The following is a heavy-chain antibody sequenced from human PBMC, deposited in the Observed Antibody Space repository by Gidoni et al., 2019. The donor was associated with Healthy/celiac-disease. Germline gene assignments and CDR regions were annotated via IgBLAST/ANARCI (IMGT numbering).Heavy chain of an antibody. CDR3: AKDPSHIVVVLMGSYFDY. V-gene: IGHV3-23*01. CDR1: GFTFRSYA. D-gene: IGHD2-21*01. CDR2: ISGSGGST. J-gene: IGHJ4*02. Sequence: EVQLLESGGGLVQPGGSLRLSCAASGFTFRSYAMSWVLQAPGKGLEWVSAISGSGGSTYYADSVKGRFTISRDNSKNTLYLQMNSLRAEDTAVYYCAKDPSHIVVVLMGSYFDYWGQGTLVTVSS.